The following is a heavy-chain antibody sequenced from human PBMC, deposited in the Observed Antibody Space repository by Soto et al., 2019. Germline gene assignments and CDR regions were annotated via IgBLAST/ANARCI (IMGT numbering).Heavy chain of an antibody. CDR3: ARSGDYVAFDY. CDR2: IYYSGYT. J-gene: IGHJ4*02. CDR1: GDSFSSGDYK. V-gene: IGHV4-30-4*01. D-gene: IGHD4-17*01. Sequence: QVQLQESGTGLVKPSQTLSLTCTVSGDSFSSGDYKWSWIRQPPGKGLEWIGYIYYSGYTYNNPSLKSRLTMSVDTSKNQFSLKLRSVTAADTAVYYCARSGDYVAFDYWGQGTLVTVSS.